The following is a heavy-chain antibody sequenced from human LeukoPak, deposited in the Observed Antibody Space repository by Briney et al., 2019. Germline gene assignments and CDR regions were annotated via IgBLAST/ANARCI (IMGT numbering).Heavy chain of an antibody. CDR2: IKLDSTIV. V-gene: IGHV3-48*01. CDR1: GFTFSSYS. J-gene: IGHJ4*02. Sequence: GGSLRLSCAASGFTFSSYSMNWVRQAPGKGLEWISYIKLDSTIVKYADSVRGRFTTSRDNAKNSLYLQMNSLRAEDTAVYYCAREEWELHPFDYWGQGTLVTVSS. D-gene: IGHD1-26*01. CDR3: AREEWELHPFDY.